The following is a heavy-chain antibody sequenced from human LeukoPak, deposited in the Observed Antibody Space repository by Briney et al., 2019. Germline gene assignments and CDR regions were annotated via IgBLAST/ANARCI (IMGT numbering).Heavy chain of an antibody. CDR3: ARGTPYITSYYLDY. D-gene: IGHD6-6*01. V-gene: IGHV4-4*07. CDR2: IYTSGST. Sequence: SETLSLTCSVSGGSSSSYYWTWIRQPAGKGLEWIGRIYTSGSTNYNPSLKSRVTMSVDASKNQFSLKLSSVTAADTAVYYCARGTPYITSYYLDYWGQGTLVTVSS. J-gene: IGHJ4*02. CDR1: GGSSSSYY.